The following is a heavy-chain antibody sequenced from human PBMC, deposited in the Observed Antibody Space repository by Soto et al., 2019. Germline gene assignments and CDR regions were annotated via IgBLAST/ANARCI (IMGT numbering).Heavy chain of an antibody. D-gene: IGHD6-13*01. V-gene: IGHV3-33*01. Sequence: QVQLVESGGGVVQPGRSLRLSCAASGFTFSSYGMHWVRQAPGKGLEWVAVIRYDGSNKYYADSVKGRFTISRDNSKNTLYLQMNSLRAEDTAVYYCAREGQQLVRGTYYYFDYWGQGTLVTVSS. J-gene: IGHJ4*02. CDR1: GFTFSSYG. CDR3: AREGQQLVRGTYYYFDY. CDR2: IRYDGSNK.